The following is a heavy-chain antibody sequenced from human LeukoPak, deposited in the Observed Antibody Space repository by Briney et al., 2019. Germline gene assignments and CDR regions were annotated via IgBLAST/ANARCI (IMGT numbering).Heavy chain of an antibody. CDR2: ISYDGSGQ. V-gene: IGHV3-30*03. CDR1: GFSFRSYA. J-gene: IGHJ4*02. D-gene: IGHD3-22*01. CDR3: ARNYDSSGYYYFVR. Sequence: GGSLRLSCAASGFSFRSYAMHWVRQAPGKGLEWVAVISYDGSGQYYVDSVKGRFSISRDNPKSTLYLEMNSLRAEDTAVYYCARNYDSSGYYYFVRWGQGTQVTVSS.